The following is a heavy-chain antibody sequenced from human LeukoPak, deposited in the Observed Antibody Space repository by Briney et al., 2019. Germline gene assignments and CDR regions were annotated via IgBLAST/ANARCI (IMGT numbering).Heavy chain of an antibody. V-gene: IGHV1-69*13. Sequence: GASVKVSCKASGGTFSSYAISWVRQAPGQGLEWMGGIIPIFGTANYAQKFQGRVTITADESTSTVYMELSSLRSEDTAVYYCARGSGSGWPRPDLGYWGQGTLVTVSS. J-gene: IGHJ4*02. CDR1: GGTFSSYA. D-gene: IGHD6-19*01. CDR2: IIPIFGTA. CDR3: ARGSGSGWPRPDLGY.